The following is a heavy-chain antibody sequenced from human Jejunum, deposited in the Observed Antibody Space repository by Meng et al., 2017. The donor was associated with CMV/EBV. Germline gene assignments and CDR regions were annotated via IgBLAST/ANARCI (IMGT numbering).Heavy chain of an antibody. J-gene: IGHJ4*02. CDR2: IHDTGST. CDR3: ARGSIFVSFDS. V-gene: IGHV4-30-4*08. Sequence: VRLQEEGPGLVKPSQTLSLTCSVSGGSIGSGDYYWSWIRQPPGKGLEWIGYIHDTGSTYYNPSLKSRVDISLGTSRNHFSLTLSSVTAEDTAVYFCARGSIFVSFDSWGQGTLVTVSS. CDR1: GGSIGSGDYY. D-gene: IGHD3-3*01.